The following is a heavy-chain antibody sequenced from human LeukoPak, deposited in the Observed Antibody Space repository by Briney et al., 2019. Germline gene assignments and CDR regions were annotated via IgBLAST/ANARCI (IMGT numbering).Heavy chain of an antibody. CDR3: ARRYYYDSSGYPFDY. CDR2: INHSGST. V-gene: IGHV4-38-2*02. Sequence: SETLSLTCTVSGYSISSGYYWGWIRQPPGKGLEWIGEINHSGSTNYNPSLKSRVTISVDTSKNQFSLKLSSVTAADTAVYYCARRYYYDSSGYPFDYWGRGTLVTVSS. CDR1: GYSISSGYY. D-gene: IGHD3-22*01. J-gene: IGHJ4*02.